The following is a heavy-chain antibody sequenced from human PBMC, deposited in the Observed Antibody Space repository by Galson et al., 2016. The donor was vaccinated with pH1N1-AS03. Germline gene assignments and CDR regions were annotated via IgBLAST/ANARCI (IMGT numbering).Heavy chain of an antibody. V-gene: IGHV3-30*18. CDR2: MSYDGSTK. CDR3: AKDLHFYDSYYLDY. CDR1: GLTFNRHA. Sequence: SLRLSCAASGLTFNRHAMHWVRQAPGKGLEWVAIMSYDGSTKYYTDSVRDRFTISRDNSKKTLYLHMSSLRAEDTAVYYCAKDLHFYDSYYLDYWGRGTLVIVSS. J-gene: IGHJ4*02. D-gene: IGHD2/OR15-2a*01.